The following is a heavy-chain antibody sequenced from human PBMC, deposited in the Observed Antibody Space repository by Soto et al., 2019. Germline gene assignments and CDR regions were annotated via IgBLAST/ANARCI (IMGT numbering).Heavy chain of an antibody. Sequence: SEILSLTCAVYGGSFSGYYWSWIRQPPGKGLEWIGEINHSGSTNYNPSLKSRVTISVDTSKNQFSLKLSSVTAADTAVYYCTREVTMVRAMKPYWGQGTLVTVSS. D-gene: IGHD3-10*01. CDR3: TREVTMVRAMKPY. CDR2: INHSGST. V-gene: IGHV4-34*01. J-gene: IGHJ4*02. CDR1: GGSFSGYY.